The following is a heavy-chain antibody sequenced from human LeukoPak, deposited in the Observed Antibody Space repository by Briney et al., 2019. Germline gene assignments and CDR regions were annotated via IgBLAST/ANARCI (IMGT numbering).Heavy chain of an antibody. CDR2: INPSGGST. CDR3: ARIWAGDPGGALGI. V-gene: IGHV1-46*01. J-gene: IGHJ3*02. CDR1: GYTFTSYY. Sequence: ASVKLSCKASGYTFTSYYIHWMRKAPGQGLEWMGIINPSGGSTSYALKFQGRVTMIRDASTSTLYMEPSSLRSEDTAVYYSARIWAGDPGGALGIWGKGTMVTVSS. D-gene: IGHD2-21*02.